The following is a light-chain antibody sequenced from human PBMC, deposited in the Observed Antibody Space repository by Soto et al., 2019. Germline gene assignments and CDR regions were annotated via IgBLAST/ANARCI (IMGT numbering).Light chain of an antibody. CDR1: QDISKF. Sequence: DIQMTQSPSSLSASVGDRVSFTCQASQDISKFLNWYQHKPGQAPSLLIYDASKSQFGVPSRFSGSGSGTDFTFTISSLQPEDNATYYCQQYDNRPFTFGPGTTVDVK. CDR2: DAS. CDR3: QQYDNRPFT. J-gene: IGKJ3*01. V-gene: IGKV1-33*01.